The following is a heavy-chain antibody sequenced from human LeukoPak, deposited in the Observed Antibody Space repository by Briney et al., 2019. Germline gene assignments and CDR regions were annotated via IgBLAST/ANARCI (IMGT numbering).Heavy chain of an antibody. D-gene: IGHD6-13*01. Sequence: ASVKVSCKASGYTFTGYYMHWVRQAPGQGLEWMGWINPNSGGTNYAQKFQGRVTMTRDTSISTAYMELSRLRSDDTAVYYCYSEGIAAAGTSDYWGQGTLVTVSS. J-gene: IGHJ4*02. V-gene: IGHV1-2*02. CDR1: GYTFTGYY. CDR2: INPNSGGT. CDR3: YSEGIAAAGTSDY.